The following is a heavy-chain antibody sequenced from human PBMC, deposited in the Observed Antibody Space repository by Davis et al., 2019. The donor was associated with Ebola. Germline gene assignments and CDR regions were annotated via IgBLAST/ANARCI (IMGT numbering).Heavy chain of an antibody. Sequence: HTGGSLRLSCAASGFTFSRYWMHWVRQAPGKGLVWVSRINSDGSTTSYADSVKGRFTISRDNAKNTLYLQMNSLRDEDTAVYYCAREIAVAGTECDYWGQGTLVTVSS. V-gene: IGHV3-74*01. D-gene: IGHD6-19*01. CDR3: AREIAVAGTECDY. CDR2: INSDGSTT. CDR1: GFTFSRYW. J-gene: IGHJ4*02.